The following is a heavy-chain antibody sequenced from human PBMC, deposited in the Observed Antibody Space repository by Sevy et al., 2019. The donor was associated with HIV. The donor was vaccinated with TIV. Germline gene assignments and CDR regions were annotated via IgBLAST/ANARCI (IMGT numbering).Heavy chain of an antibody. CDR3: AKRYCSTITCYDDDFWNPYYFYGLDV. V-gene: IGHV3-23*01. CDR2: ISAGGTTT. Sequence: GGSLRLSFAASGFIFSNYPMSWVRHSPGKGLEWVSDISAGGTTTYYADSVEGRFTISRDNSKNTVSLQMNSLGAEETAIYYCAKRYCSTITCYDDDFWNPYYFYGLDVWGQGISVTVSS. J-gene: IGHJ6*02. CDR1: GFIFSNYP. D-gene: IGHD2-2*01.